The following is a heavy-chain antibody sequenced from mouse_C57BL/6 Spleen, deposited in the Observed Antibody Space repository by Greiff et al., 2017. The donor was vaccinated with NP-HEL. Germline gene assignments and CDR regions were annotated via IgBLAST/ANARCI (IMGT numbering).Heavy chain of an antibody. CDR2: IYWDDAK. Sequence: QVTLKESGPGILQSSQTLSLTCSFSGFSLSTSGMGVSWIRQPSGKGLEWLAHIYWDDAKRYNPSLKSRPTISKDTSRNQVFLKITSVDTADTATYYCARSRIYYYGSSYWYFDVWGTGTTVTVSS. D-gene: IGHD1-1*01. CDR3: ARSRIYYYGSSYWYFDV. J-gene: IGHJ1*03. CDR1: GFSLSTSGMG. V-gene: IGHV8-12*01.